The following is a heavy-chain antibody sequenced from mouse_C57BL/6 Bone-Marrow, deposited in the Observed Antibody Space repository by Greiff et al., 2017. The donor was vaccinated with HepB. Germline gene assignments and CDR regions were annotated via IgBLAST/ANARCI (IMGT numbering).Heavy chain of an antibody. CDR2: ISTYYGDT. CDR3: ARDSRLVLRHYYYAMDY. V-gene: IGHV1-67*01. CDR1: GYTFTDYA. D-gene: IGHD1-1*01. Sequence: QVQLQQSGPELVRPGVSVKISCKGSGYTFTDYAMHWVKQGHAKSLEWIGVISTYYGDTSYNQKFKDKATMTVDKASSTAYMELARLTSEDSAVYYCARDSRLVLRHYYYAMDYWGQGTSVTVSS. J-gene: IGHJ4*01.